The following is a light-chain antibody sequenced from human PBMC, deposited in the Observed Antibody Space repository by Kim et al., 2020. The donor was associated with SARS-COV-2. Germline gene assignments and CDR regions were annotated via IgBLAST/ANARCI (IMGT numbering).Light chain of an antibody. CDR3: HQYRSYPRT. J-gene: IGKJ1*01. Sequence: DIQMTQSPSTLSASVEDRVTITCRASQSISSSLAWYQQKPGKAPNLLISDASRLQSGVPSRFSGSGSGTEFTLTISSLQPDDFATYYCHQYRSYPRTFGQGTKVDIK. CDR2: DAS. V-gene: IGKV1-5*01. CDR1: QSISSS.